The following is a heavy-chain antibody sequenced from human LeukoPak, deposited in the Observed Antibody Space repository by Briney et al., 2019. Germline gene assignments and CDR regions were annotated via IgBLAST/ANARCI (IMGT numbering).Heavy chain of an antibody. V-gene: IGHV4-39*01. Sequence: SSETLSLTCTVSGGSISSSSYYWGWIRQPPGKGLEWIGSIYYSGSTYYNPSLKSRVTISVDTSKNQFSLKLSSVTAADTAVYYRARHEMGIVLMVYDWFDPWGQGTLVTVSS. CDR1: GGSISSSSYY. CDR2: IYYSGST. CDR3: ARHEMGIVLMVYDWFDP. D-gene: IGHD2-8*01. J-gene: IGHJ5*02.